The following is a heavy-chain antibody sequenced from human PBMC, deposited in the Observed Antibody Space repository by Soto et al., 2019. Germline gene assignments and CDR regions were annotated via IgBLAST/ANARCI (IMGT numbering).Heavy chain of an antibody. Sequence: GASVKVSCKASGYTFTSYDINWVRQATGQGLEWMGWVNPNSGNTGYAQKFQGRVTMTRNTSISTAYMELRSLRSDDTAVYYCARLNSAYAVDYWGQGTLVTVSS. V-gene: IGHV1-8*01. CDR3: ARLNSAYAVDY. CDR2: VNPNSGNT. D-gene: IGHD5-12*01. J-gene: IGHJ4*02. CDR1: GYTFTSYD.